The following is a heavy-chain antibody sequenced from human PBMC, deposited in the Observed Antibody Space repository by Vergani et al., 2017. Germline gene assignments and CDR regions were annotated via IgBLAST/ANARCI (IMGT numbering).Heavy chain of an antibody. V-gene: IGHV3-23*01. CDR3: AKVGRSEVAGTFGAFDI. CDR2: LSGSDRRT. D-gene: IGHD6-19*01. CDR1: GFTFIMNA. J-gene: IGHJ3*02. Sequence: EVQLLESGGDLVQPGGSLRLSCAAAGFTFIMNAMSWVRQAPGNGLEWVSTLSGSDRRTHYADSVKGRFTISRHNSKNTLFLHMNSLRPEDTAVYYCAKVGRSEVAGTFGAFDIWGQGTMVTVSS.